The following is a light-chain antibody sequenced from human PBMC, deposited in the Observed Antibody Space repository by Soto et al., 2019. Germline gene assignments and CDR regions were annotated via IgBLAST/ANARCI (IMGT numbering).Light chain of an antibody. CDR3: QQYGSLIT. J-gene: IGKJ5*01. V-gene: IGKV3-20*01. CDR2: AAS. Sequence: EIVLTQSPGTLSLSPGERATLSCRASQTISSSYLAWYQQKPGQAPRLLIYAASTRATDIPDRFSGSGSGTDFTLTISRLEPEDFAVYYCQQYGSLITFGQGTRLEIK. CDR1: QTISSSY.